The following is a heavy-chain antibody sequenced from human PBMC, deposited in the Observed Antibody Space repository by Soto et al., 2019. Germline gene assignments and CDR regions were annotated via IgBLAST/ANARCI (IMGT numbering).Heavy chain of an antibody. J-gene: IGHJ5*02. CDR1: GFTFSSYG. D-gene: IGHD2-15*01. Sequence: PVGSLRLSCAASGFTFSSYGMHWVRQAPGKGLEWVALIWYDGSNKYYADSVKGRFTISRDNSKNTLYLQMNSLRAEDTAVYYCAKENVVVVAATKINWFDPWGQGTLVTVSS. V-gene: IGHV3-33*06. CDR3: AKENVVVVAATKINWFDP. CDR2: IWYDGSNK.